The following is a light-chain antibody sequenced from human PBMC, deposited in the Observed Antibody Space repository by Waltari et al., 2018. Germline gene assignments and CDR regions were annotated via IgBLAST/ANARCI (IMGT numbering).Light chain of an antibody. CDR2: GNN. CDR3: QSYDSSLFVV. Sequence: QSVLTQPPSVSGAPGQRVTISCTGSSPNIGAGFDVHWYQQLPGTDPKLLIFGNNNRPSGVPDRFSGSKSGTSASLAITGLQAEDEADYYCQSYDSSLFVVFGGGTKLTVL. V-gene: IGLV1-40*01. J-gene: IGLJ2*01. CDR1: SPNIGAGFD.